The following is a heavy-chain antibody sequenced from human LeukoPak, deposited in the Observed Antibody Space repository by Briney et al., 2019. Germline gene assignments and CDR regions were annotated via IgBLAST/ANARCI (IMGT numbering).Heavy chain of an antibody. CDR2: IYHSGST. J-gene: IGHJ5*02. CDR3: ARDYSGSYYGWFDP. D-gene: IGHD1-26*01. Sequence: SETLSLTCSISGGSINRYYWGWIRQPPGKGLEWIGSIYHSGSTYYNPSLKSRVTISVDTSKNQFSLKLSSVTAADTAVYYCARDYSGSYYGWFDPWGQGTLVTVSS. CDR1: GGSINRYY. V-gene: IGHV4-38-2*02.